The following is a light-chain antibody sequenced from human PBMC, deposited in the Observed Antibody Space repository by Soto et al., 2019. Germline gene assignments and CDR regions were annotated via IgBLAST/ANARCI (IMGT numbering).Light chain of an antibody. J-gene: IGKJ2*01. V-gene: IGKV3-20*01. CDR2: GAS. CDR1: QSVDSTY. Sequence: EIVLTQSPGTLSLSPGERATLSCRASQSVDSTYLAWYQQKPGQAPRLLIFGASSRATGIPDRFSGSGSATDFVLTISRREPEDFAVYYCQQYGRSPPYTFGQGTKLDIK. CDR3: QQYGRSPPYT.